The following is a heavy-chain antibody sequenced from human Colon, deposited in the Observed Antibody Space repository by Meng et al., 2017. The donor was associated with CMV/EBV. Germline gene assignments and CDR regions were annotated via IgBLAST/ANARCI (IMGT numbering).Heavy chain of an antibody. J-gene: IGHJ6*02. Sequence: GGSLSLSCAPAGFAVSRYSMSWVRQAPGKGLEWVLLIDSDGTTYYSDSVKGRFTISRDNSRNTVFLQMDSLRAEDTAVYYCVKGELQPYYYYGMDVWGQGTTVTVSS. CDR2: IDSDGTT. D-gene: IGHD3-10*01. CDR1: GFAVSRYS. V-gene: IGHV3-53*05. CDR3: VKGELQPYYYYGMDV.